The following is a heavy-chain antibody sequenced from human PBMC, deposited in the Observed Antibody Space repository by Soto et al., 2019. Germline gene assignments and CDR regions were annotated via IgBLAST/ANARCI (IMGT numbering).Heavy chain of an antibody. CDR2: IGTAGDT. CDR3: ARDVRYSSSWPYYYYYGMDV. Sequence: GGSLRLSCAASGFTFSSYDMHWVRQATGKGLEWVSAIGTAGDTYYPGSVKGRFTISRENAKNSLYLQMNSLRAEDTAVYYCARDVRYSSSWPYYYYYGMDVWGQGTTVTVSS. V-gene: IGHV3-13*01. CDR1: GFTFSSYD. J-gene: IGHJ6*02. D-gene: IGHD6-13*01.